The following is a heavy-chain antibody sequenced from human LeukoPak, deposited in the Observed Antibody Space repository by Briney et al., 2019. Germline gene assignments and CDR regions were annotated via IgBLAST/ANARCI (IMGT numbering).Heavy chain of an antibody. Sequence: SETLSLTCTASGGSISSSSYYWGWIRQPPGKGLEWIGSIYYTGSTYYNPSPKSRVTISVDTSKNQFSLKMSSVTAADTAVYYCARRDYGDWYFDYWGQGTLVTVSS. D-gene: IGHD4-17*01. CDR2: IYYTGST. J-gene: IGHJ4*02. CDR1: GGSISSSSYY. CDR3: ARRDYGDWYFDY. V-gene: IGHV4-39*01.